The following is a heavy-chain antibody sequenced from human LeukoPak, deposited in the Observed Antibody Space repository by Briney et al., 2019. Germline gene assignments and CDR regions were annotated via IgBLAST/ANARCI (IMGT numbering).Heavy chain of an antibody. CDR3: ARRGAVGATGFDF. CDR2: IYYSGSS. V-gene: IGHV4-39*01. J-gene: IGHJ4*02. D-gene: IGHD1-26*01. Sequence: PSETLSLTCSVSGDSISGISYYWGWIRQPPGKGLEWIGKIYYSGSSYNNPSLESRVVISLDTSRNQFSLKLTSVTATDTAVYYCARRGAVGATGFDFWGQGILVTVSS. CDR1: GDSISGISYY.